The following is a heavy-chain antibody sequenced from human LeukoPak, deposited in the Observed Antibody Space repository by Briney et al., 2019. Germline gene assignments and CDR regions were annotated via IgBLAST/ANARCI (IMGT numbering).Heavy chain of an antibody. CDR1: GFNFGSYS. CDR2: ISADSATT. D-gene: IGHD3-10*01. CDR3: ARKSASGNYPLDY. Sequence: GGSLRLSCAASGFNFGSYSMTWVRQAPGKGLEWVSVISADSATTFYADSVKGRFTISRDNAKNTVFLQMSSLRAEDTALYYCARKSASGNYPLDYWGQGALVTVSS. J-gene: IGHJ4*02. V-gene: IGHV3-23*01.